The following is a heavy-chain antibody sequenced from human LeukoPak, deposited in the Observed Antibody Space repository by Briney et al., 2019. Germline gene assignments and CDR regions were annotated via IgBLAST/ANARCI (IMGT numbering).Heavy chain of an antibody. Sequence: GGSLRLSCAVSGFTFSSYWMSWVRQAPGKGLEWVANIKQDGSEKYYVDSVKGRFTISRDNAKNSLYLQMNSLRAEDTAVYYCARDDVGSTDYFDYWGQGTLVTVSS. CDR3: ARDDVGSTDYFDY. V-gene: IGHV3-7*01. J-gene: IGHJ4*02. CDR1: GFTFSSYW. D-gene: IGHD4-17*01. CDR2: IKQDGSEK.